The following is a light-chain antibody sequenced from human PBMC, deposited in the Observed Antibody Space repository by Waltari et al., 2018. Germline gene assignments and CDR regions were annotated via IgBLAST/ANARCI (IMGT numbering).Light chain of an antibody. Sequence: PGERATLSCRASQTVRTTYLAWYQQKPGQAPTLLIYGASSRATGIPDRFSGSGSGTDFSLTISSLEPEDFAVYYCQQYDISPLTFGGGTKVEIK. CDR2: GAS. CDR3: QQYDISPLT. J-gene: IGKJ4*01. V-gene: IGKV3-20*01. CDR1: QTVRTTY.